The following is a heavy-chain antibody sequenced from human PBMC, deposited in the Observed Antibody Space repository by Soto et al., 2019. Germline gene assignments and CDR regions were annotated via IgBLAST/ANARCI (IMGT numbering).Heavy chain of an antibody. CDR2: IYYSGST. CDR3: ARNWNDDYYYYGMDV. J-gene: IGHJ6*02. D-gene: IGHD1-1*01. Sequence: SETLSLTCTVSGGSISSSSYYWGWIRQPPGKGLEWIGSIYYSGSTYYNPSLKSRVTISVDTSKNQFSLKLSSATAADTAVDYCARNWNDDYYYYGMDVWGQGTTVTVSS. V-gene: IGHV4-39*07. CDR1: GGSISSSSYY.